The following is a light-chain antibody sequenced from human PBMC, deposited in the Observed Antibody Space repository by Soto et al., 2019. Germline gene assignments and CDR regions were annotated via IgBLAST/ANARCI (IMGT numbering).Light chain of an antibody. V-gene: IGKV3-11*01. Sequence: EIVLTQSPATLSLSPGERATLSCRASQSVSSYLAWYQQKPGQAPRLLIYDASNRATGIPARFSGSGSGTDFPLTISSLEAEDVAVYCGQQRSNWPPFTFGSGTKVDIK. CDR1: QSVSSY. CDR3: QQRSNWPPFT. CDR2: DAS. J-gene: IGKJ3*01.